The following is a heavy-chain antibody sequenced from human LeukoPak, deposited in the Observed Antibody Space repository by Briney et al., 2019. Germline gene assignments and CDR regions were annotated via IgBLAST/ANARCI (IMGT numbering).Heavy chain of an antibody. D-gene: IGHD6-13*01. V-gene: IGHV1-2*02. CDR2: INPNSGGT. CDR1: GYTFAAYY. Sequence: ASVKVSCKASGYTFAAYYMYWVRQAPGQGLEWMGWINPNSGGTNYAQKFQGRVTMTRDTSISTAYMELSRLRSDDTAVYYCARAGRGRIAAAGIGYWGQGTLVTVSS. CDR3: ARAGRGRIAAAGIGY. J-gene: IGHJ4*02.